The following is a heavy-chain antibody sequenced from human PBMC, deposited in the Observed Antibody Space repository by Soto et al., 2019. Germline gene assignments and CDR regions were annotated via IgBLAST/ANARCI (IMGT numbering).Heavy chain of an antibody. CDR2: IGVSGVST. CDR3: TKGAPSSPHVDY. CDR1: GFTFSRYA. Sequence: PGGSLRLSCAASGFTFSRYAMNWVRQAPGKGLEWVSAIGVSGVSTYYADSVKGRFAVSRDNSKSTLYLQMNSLRAEDTAVYYCTKGAPSSPHVDYGGQETRFTFSS. V-gene: IGHV3-23*01. J-gene: IGHJ4*02.